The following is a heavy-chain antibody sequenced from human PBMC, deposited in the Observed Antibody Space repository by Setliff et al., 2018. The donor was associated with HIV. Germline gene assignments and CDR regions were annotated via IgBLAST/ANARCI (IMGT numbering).Heavy chain of an antibody. CDR2: IIPILDTT. J-gene: IGHJ5*02. D-gene: IGHD3-16*01. CDR3: ARDLDEAVKDADNYVPLDL. V-gene: IGHV1-69*11. CDR1: GYTFISYG. Sequence: GASVKVSCKASGYTFISYGVSWVRKAPGRGLEWIGTIIPILDTTNYAQKFQDRVTITTDESTSTAYMELRSLTSEDTAVYYCARDLDEAVKDADNYVPLDLWGQGTLVTVSS.